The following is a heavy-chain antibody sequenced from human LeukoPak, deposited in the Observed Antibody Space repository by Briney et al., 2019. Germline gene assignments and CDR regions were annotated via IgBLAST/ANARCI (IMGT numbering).Heavy chain of an antibody. CDR2: INPNTGGT. Sequence: ASVKVSCKASGYTFTGYFVHWVRQAPGQGLQWMGWINPNTGGTNYAQKFQGRVTMTTDTSTSTAYMELRSLRSDDTAVYYCARARYYDFWSGYYRAYYFDYWGQGTLVTVSS. V-gene: IGHV1-2*02. CDR3: ARARYYDFWSGYYRAYYFDY. CDR1: GYTFTGYF. D-gene: IGHD3-3*01. J-gene: IGHJ4*02.